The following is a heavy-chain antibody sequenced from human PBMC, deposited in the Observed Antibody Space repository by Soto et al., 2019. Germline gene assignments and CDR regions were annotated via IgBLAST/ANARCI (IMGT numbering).Heavy chain of an antibody. CDR3: AREEVGYCSGGSCYPVSDY. D-gene: IGHD2-15*01. V-gene: IGHV1-69*06. CDR1: GGTFSSYA. Sequence: QVQLVQSGAEVKKPGSSVKVSCKASGGTFSSYAISWVRQAPGQGLEWMGGIIPIFGTANYAQKFQGRVTITADKSTSTAYMELSSPRSEDTAVYYCAREEVGYCSGGSCYPVSDYWGQGTLVTVSS. CDR2: IIPIFGTA. J-gene: IGHJ4*02.